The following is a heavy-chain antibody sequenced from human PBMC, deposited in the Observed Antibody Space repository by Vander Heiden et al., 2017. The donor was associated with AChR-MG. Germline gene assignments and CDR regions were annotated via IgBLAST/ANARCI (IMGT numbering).Heavy chain of an antibody. V-gene: IGHV3-23*01. Sequence: VQLFESAGGLVQPGGSLKLSCAASAFPVGNYARTGARPAPGKGRGWASSISASGSTYYADSVKGRFTISRDNSKNTLYLQVNSLRAEDTAVYYCAKANWNDWGPDYYYYMDVWGKGTTVTVSS. D-gene: IGHD1-1*01. CDR2: ISASGST. CDR1: AFPVGNYA. J-gene: IGHJ6*03. CDR3: AKANWNDWGPDYYYYMDV.